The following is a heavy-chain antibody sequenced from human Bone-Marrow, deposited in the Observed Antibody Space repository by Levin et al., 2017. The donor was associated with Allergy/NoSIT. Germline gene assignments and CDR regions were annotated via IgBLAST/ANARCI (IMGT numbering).Heavy chain of an antibody. J-gene: IGHJ4*02. CDR2: LFWDDDT. V-gene: IGHV2-5*08. CDR1: GFSLSTTGMC. CDR3: AHRRRVGSTWYTFDY. Sequence: QTLSLTCTFSGFSLSTTGMCVGWIRQPPGEALEWLALLFWDDDTRYNPSLKSRLTITKDASKNQVVLTMTNLDPVDTATYFCAHRRRVGSTWYTFDYWGQGILVTVSS. D-gene: IGHD6-13*01.